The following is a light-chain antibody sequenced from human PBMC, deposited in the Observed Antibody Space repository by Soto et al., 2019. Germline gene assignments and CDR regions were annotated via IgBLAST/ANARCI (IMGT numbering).Light chain of an antibody. J-gene: IGKJ1*01. CDR1: QSVSSSY. Sequence: EIVLTQSPGTLSLSPGERATLSCRANQSVSSSYLAWYQQKPGEAPRLLIYGASSRATGMPDRFSGSGSGTDFTLTISRLVHEDFAVYYCQQYGSSHPRSVGQGTKVEIK. CDR2: GAS. V-gene: IGKV3-20*01. CDR3: QQYGSSHPRS.